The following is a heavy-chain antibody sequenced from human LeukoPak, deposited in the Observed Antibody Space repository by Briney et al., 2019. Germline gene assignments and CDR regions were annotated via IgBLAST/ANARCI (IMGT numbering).Heavy chain of an antibody. CDR3: ATDLLSSSSSSNAFDI. J-gene: IGHJ3*02. CDR2: IYYSGST. V-gene: IGHV4-39*07. D-gene: IGHD6-6*01. Sequence: PSETLSLTCTVSGGSISSSSYYWGWIRQPPGKGLEWIGSIYYSGSTYYNPSLKSRVTISVDTSKNQFSLKLSSVTAADTAVYYCATDLLSSSSSSNAFDIWGQGTMVTVSS. CDR1: GGSISSSSYY.